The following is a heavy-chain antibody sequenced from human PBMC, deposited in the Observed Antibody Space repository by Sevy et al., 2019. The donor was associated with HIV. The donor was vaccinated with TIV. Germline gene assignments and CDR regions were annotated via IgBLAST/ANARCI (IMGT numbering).Heavy chain of an antibody. D-gene: IGHD3-10*01. CDR2: IGVYNGNS. CDR3: ARVPTYYFGSGTYFDY. J-gene: IGHJ4*02. V-gene: IGHV1-18*01. CDR1: GYTFSSNG. Sequence: ASVKVSCKASGYTFSSNGIAWVRQAPGQVLQWMGWIGVYNGNSNYAQNLRDRVTMTTDTSTSTAYMELKSLRSDDTAVYYCARVPTYYFGSGTYFDYWGQGTLVTVSS.